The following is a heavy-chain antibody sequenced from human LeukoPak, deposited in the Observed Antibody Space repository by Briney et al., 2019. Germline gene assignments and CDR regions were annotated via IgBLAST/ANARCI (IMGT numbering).Heavy chain of an antibody. J-gene: IGHJ3*02. D-gene: IGHD3-16*01. V-gene: IGHV4-59*01. CDR1: GGSISSYY. CDR2: IYYGGST. CDR3: ARVPVTDYVWGSSLGAFDI. Sequence: PSETLSLTCTVSGGSISSYYWSWIRQPPGKGLEWIGYIYYGGSTNYNPSLKSRVTISVDTSKNQFSLKLSSVTAADTAVYYCARVPVTDYVWGSSLGAFDIWGQGTMVTVSS.